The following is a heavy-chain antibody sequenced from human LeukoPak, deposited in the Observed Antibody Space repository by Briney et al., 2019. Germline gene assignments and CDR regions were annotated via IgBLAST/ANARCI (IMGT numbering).Heavy chain of an antibody. D-gene: IGHD6-19*01. J-gene: IGHJ2*01. V-gene: IGHV3-30*02. CDR2: IRYDGSNK. CDR1: GFTFSSYG. CDR3: GKDQGSAGYFDL. Sequence: GGSLRLSCAASGFTFSSYGMHWVRQAPGKGLEWVAVIRYDGSNKYYADSVKDRFTLSRDNSKNSLYLQMKSLRDEDMAVYYCGKDQGSAGYFDLWGRGTLVTVSS.